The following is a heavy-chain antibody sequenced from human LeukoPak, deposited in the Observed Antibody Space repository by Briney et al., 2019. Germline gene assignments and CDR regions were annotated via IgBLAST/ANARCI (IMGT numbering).Heavy chain of an antibody. D-gene: IGHD3-10*02. V-gene: IGHV3-48*04. CDR2: ISSSGSTI. J-gene: IGHJ6*04. CDR3: AELGITMIGGV. CDR1: GFIFTSYS. Sequence: GGSLRLSCAASGFIFTSYSMNWVRQAPGKGLEWISYISSSGSTIYYADSVKGRFTISRDNAKNSLYLQTNSLRAEDTAVYYCAELGITMIGGVWGKGTTVTISS.